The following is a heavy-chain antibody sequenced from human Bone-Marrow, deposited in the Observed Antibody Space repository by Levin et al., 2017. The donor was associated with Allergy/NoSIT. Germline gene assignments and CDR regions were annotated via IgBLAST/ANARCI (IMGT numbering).Heavy chain of an antibody. J-gene: IGHJ1*01. V-gene: IGHV3-30*18. CDR2: ISFDGKNE. CDR1: GFRFSSNG. CDR3: AKARDPVAGANFQY. Sequence: PGGSLRLSCAASGFRFSSNGMHWVRQAPGKGLEWVAVISFDGKNEYYVDSVKGRFTISRDNSKNTVYLQMNSLRADDTGVYYCAKARDPVAGANFQYWGQGTPVTVSS. D-gene: IGHD6-19*01.